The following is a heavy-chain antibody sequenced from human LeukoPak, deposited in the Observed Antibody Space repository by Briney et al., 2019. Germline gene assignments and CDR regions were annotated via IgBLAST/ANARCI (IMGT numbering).Heavy chain of an antibody. CDR1: GGSISSGGYY. V-gene: IGHV4-61*02. Sequence: PSQTLSLTCTVSGGSISSGGYYWTWIRQPAGKGLEWIGRMYTSGNTNYNPSLKSRATISVEPSKNQFSLELSSGPAAETAVYYCARERLAILRGVIPKEAWGWFDPWGQGTLVTVSS. D-gene: IGHD3-10*01. CDR3: ARERLAILRGVIPKEAWGWFDP. CDR2: MYTSGNT. J-gene: IGHJ5*02.